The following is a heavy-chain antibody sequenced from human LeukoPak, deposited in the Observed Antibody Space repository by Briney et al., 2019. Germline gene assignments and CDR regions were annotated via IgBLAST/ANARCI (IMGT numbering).Heavy chain of an antibody. J-gene: IGHJ4*02. D-gene: IGHD2-15*01. CDR1: GFTLSNHW. Sequence: GGSLRLSCAASGFTLSNHWMTWVRQAPGKGLECVAIIKQDGSEKYYVDSVKGRFTISRDNAKNSLYLQMNSLRAEDTAVYYCARDLSLYCSGGSCYSLNYWGQGTLVTVSS. V-gene: IGHV3-7*01. CDR2: IKQDGSEK. CDR3: ARDLSLYCSGGSCYSLNY.